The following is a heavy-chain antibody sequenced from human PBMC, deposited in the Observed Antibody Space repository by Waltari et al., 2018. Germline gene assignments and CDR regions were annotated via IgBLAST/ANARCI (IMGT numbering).Heavy chain of an antibody. CDR3: AKETQSDGNAGLEF. CDR1: GFSFSASG. D-gene: IGHD1-1*01. V-gene: IGHV3-30*18. J-gene: IGHJ1*01. Sequence: HVQIVESGGAVVQPGRSLRLSCAASGFSFSASGMHWVRQAPGQGLEWVALMSVDGYNKFYVDSVQGRVTISRDNSKNLMYLEMRDLRSEDTATYYCAKETQSDGNAGLEFWGQGTVVTVSS. CDR2: MSVDGYNK.